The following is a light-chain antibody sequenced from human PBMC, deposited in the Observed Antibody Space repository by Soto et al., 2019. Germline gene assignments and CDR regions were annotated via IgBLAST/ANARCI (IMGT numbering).Light chain of an antibody. CDR3: QQRSNWPPVYT. CDR2: DAS. V-gene: IGKV3-11*01. Sequence: EIVLTQSPATLSLSPGERATLSCRASQSVSSYLAWYQHKPGQAPRLLIYDASNRATEIPARFSGSGSGTDFTLTISSLEPEDFAVYYCQQRSNWPPVYTFGQGTKLEIK. J-gene: IGKJ2*01. CDR1: QSVSSY.